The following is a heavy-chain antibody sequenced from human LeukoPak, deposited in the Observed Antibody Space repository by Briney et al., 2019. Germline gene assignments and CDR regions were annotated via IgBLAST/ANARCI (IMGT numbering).Heavy chain of an antibody. J-gene: IGHJ4*02. CDR3: AAGTAADF. D-gene: IGHD6-13*01. V-gene: IGHV3-7*05. CDR1: GFTFNIYW. Sequence: PGGSLRLSCAASGFTFNIYWMSWVRQAPGTGLEWVANINQDGSEKYYVDSVKGRFTISRDNAKSALYLQMNSLRLEDTAVYYCAAGTAADFWGQGTLVTVSS. CDR2: INQDGSEK.